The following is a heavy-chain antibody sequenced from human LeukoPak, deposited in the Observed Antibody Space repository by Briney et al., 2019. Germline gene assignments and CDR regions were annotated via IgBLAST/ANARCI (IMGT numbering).Heavy chain of an antibody. CDR3: ARVAYYYYMDV. CDR1: GESISSYY. CDR2: IYYSGST. V-gene: IGHV4-59*01. J-gene: IGHJ6*03. Sequence: PSETLSLTCTVSGESISSYYWSWIRQPPGKGLEWIGYIYYSGSTNYNPSLKSRVTISVDTSKNQFSLKLSSVTAADTAVYYCARVAYYYYMDVWGKGTTVTVSS.